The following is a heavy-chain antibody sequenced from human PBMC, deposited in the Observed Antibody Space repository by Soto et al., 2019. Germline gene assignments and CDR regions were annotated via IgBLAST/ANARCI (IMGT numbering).Heavy chain of an antibody. CDR1: GFTLSDHN. V-gene: IGHV3-72*01. D-gene: IGHD3-9*01. CDR2: TRDQPNSYTT. CDR3: TSLASTALTGVDY. J-gene: IGHJ4*02. Sequence: EVQLVESGGGLVQPGGSLRLSCAASGFTLSDHNMDWVRQAPGKGLEWVGRTRDQPNSYTTEYAASVKGRFTISRDDSKNSLYLQMNSLKTADTAVYYCTSLASTALTGVDYWGQGTLVTVSS.